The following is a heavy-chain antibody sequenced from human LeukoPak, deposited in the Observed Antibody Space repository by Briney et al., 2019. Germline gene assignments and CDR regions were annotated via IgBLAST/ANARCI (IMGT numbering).Heavy chain of an antibody. D-gene: IGHD4-17*01. CDR2: ISSGASTM. J-gene: IGHJ4*02. CDR1: GFMFSSFE. Sequence: GGSLRLSCAASGFMFSSFEMYWVRQAPGKGLEWVSYISSGASTMYYADSVKGRFTISRGNARNSLFLQMNSLRAEDTAVYYCSLLAVTSDLEYWGQGTLVTVSS. V-gene: IGHV3-48*03. CDR3: SLLAVTSDLEY.